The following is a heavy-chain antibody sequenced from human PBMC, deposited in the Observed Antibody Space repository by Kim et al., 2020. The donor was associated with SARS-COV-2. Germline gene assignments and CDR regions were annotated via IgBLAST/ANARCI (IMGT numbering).Heavy chain of an antibody. CDR2: IIPDGRST. J-gene: IGHJ1*01. CDR1: GFTFSEYW. D-gene: IGHD2-15*01. Sequence: GGSLRLSCAASGFTFSEYWMHWVRQAPGKGLVWVSRIIPDGRSTSYADSVKGRFTISRDNAKNTLYLQMNSLRAEDTAVYYCASGLTPGQYWGQGNLATV. V-gene: IGHV3-74*01. CDR3: ASGLTPGQY.